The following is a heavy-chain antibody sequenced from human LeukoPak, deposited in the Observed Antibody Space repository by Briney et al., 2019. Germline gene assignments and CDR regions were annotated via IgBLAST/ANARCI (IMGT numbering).Heavy chain of an antibody. V-gene: IGHV4-59*01. Sequence: SGTLSLTCTVSGGSISSYYWSWIRQPPGKGLEWIGYIYYSGSTNYNPSLKSRVTISVDTSKNQFSLKLSSVTAADTAVYYCARGGYFDWLPHDAFDIWGQGTMVTVSS. J-gene: IGHJ3*02. CDR3: ARGGYFDWLPHDAFDI. CDR2: IYYSGST. D-gene: IGHD3-9*01. CDR1: GGSISSYY.